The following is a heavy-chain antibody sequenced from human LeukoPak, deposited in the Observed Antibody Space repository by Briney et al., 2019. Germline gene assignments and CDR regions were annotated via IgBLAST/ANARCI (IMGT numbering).Heavy chain of an antibody. CDR2: INTNTGNP. D-gene: IGHD6-13*01. J-gene: IGHJ4*02. V-gene: IGHV7-4-1*02. CDR3: ARVGKDSSSWYWVQRNFDY. CDR1: GYTFTSYA. Sequence: ASVKVSCKASGYTFTSYAMNWVRQAPGQGLEWMGWINTNTGNPTYAQGFTGRFVFSLDTSVSTAYLQISSLKAEDTAVYYCARVGKDSSSWYWVQRNFDYWGQGTLVTVSS.